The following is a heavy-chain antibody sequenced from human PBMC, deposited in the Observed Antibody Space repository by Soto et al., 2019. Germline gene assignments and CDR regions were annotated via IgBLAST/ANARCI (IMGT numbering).Heavy chain of an antibody. J-gene: IGHJ6*03. CDR1: GYSFTSYW. Sequence: GESLKISCKGSGYSFTSYWIGWVRQMPGKGLKWMGIIYPGDSDTRYSPSFQGQVTISADKSISTAYLQWSSLKASDTAMYYCARRGYNWNDNYYYMDVWGKGTTVTVSS. CDR3: ARRGYNWNDNYYYMDV. D-gene: IGHD1-1*01. V-gene: IGHV5-51*01. CDR2: IYPGDSDT.